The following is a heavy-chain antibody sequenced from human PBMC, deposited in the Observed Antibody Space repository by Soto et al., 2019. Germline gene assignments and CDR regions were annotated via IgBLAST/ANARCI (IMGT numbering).Heavy chain of an antibody. CDR3: ARDNSSSWYGQTNWFDP. CDR1: GFTFSSDG. D-gene: IGHD6-13*01. Sequence: QVQLGESGGGVVQPGRARRLYCAAPGFTFSSDGMQWVRQAPCKVLASVAGIWYDGSNKYYADSVKGRLTISRDNSKNTLYLQMNSLRAEDTAVYYCARDNSSSWYGQTNWFDPWGQGTLVTVSS. CDR2: IWYDGSNK. J-gene: IGHJ5*02. V-gene: IGHV3-33*01.